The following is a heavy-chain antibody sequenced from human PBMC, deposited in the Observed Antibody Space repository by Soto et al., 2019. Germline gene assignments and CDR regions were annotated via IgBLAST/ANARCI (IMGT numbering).Heavy chain of an antibody. D-gene: IGHD3-16*01. V-gene: IGHV1-18*01. CDR1: GYTFSVYG. CDR3: ARWVDNYFRGSPTDY. Sequence: QVQLVQPGAEVKEPGASVKVSCKTSGYTFSVYGISWVRQAPGQGLEWMGWISVYNGKTDYIQKLQGRVTMTTDTATSTAYMELRSLRSDDTAVYYCARWVDNYFRGSPTDYWGQGTLVTVSS. CDR2: ISVYNGKT. J-gene: IGHJ4*02.